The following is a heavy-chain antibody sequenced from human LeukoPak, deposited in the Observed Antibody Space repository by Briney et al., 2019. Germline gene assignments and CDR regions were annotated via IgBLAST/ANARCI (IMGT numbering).Heavy chain of an antibody. CDR1: VFTFSSYG. Sequence: GGSLRLSCAASVFTFSSYGMHWVRQAPGKGLEWVAVISYDGSNKYYADSVKGRFTISRDNSKNTLYLQMNSLRAEDTAVYYCAKDYGGYSYYYYYYMDVWGKGTTVTVSS. CDR3: AKDYGGYSYYYYYYMDV. J-gene: IGHJ6*03. D-gene: IGHD5-18*01. CDR2: ISYDGSNK. V-gene: IGHV3-30*18.